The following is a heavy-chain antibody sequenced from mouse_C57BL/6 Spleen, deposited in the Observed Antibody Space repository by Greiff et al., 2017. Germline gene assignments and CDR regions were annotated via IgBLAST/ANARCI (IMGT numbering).Heavy chain of an antibody. CDR2: INPSSGYT. Sequence: QVQLQQSGAELARPGASVKMSCKASGYTFTSYTMHWVKQRPGQGLEWIGYINPSSGYTKYNQKFKDKATLTADKSSSTAYMQLSSLTSEDSAVYYGARPTMVTTDYWGQGTTRTVSS. J-gene: IGHJ2*01. D-gene: IGHD2-9*01. CDR1: GYTFTSYT. V-gene: IGHV1-4*01. CDR3: ARPTMVTTDY.